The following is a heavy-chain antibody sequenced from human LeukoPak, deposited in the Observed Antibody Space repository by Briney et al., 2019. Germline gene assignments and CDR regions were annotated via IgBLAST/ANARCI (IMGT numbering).Heavy chain of an antibody. J-gene: IGHJ4*02. CDR2: ISGSGGST. D-gene: IGHD3-3*01. CDR3: AKGIDFWSGYYMFDY. Sequence: GGSLRLSCAASGFTFSSYAMSWVRQAPGKGLEWVSAISGSGGSTYYADSVKGRFTISRDNSKNTLYLQMNSLRAEDTAVHYCAKGIDFWSGYYMFDYWGQGTLVTVSS. V-gene: IGHV3-23*01. CDR1: GFTFSSYA.